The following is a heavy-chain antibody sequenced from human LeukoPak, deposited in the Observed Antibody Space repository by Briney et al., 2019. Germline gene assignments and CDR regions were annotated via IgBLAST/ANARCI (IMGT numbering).Heavy chain of an antibody. V-gene: IGHV4-59*01. CDR1: GGSISRYN. D-gene: IGHD3-22*01. J-gene: IGHJ4*02. CDR3: ARLDYYHFDY. CDR2: ISYSGST. Sequence: SETLSLTCTVSGGSISRYNWSWIRQPPGKGLEWIGYISYSGSTKYNPSLMSRVTISVDTSKNQFSLKLSSATAADTAVYYCARLDYYHFDYWGQGTVVTVFS.